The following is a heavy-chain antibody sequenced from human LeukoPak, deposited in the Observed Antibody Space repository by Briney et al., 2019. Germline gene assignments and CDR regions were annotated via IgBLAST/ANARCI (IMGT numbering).Heavy chain of an antibody. CDR2: IYYSGST. D-gene: IGHD6-19*01. V-gene: IGHV4-59*01. J-gene: IGHJ4*02. Sequence: PSETLSLTCAVYGGSFSGYYWSWIRQPPGKGLEWTGYIYYSGSTNYNPSLKSRVTISVDTSKNQFSLKPSSVTAADTAVYYCASGGAVAGFDYWGQGTLVTVSS. CDR1: GGSFSGYY. CDR3: ASGGAVAGFDY.